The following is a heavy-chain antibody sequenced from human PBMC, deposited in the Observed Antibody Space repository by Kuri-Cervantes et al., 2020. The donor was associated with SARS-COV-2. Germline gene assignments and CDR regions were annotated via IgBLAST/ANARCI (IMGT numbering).Heavy chain of an antibody. CDR3: SRRGDDSSDYYSSFDY. Sequence: GESLKISCKGSGYSLTSYWIAWVRQMPGKGLEWMGSIYPGDSDTRYSPSFQGQVTISADKYISTAYLQWSSLKASDTAMYYCSRRGDDSSDYYSSFDYWGQGTLVTVSS. D-gene: IGHD3-22*01. CDR1: GYSLTSYW. V-gene: IGHV5-51*01. J-gene: IGHJ4*02. CDR2: IYPGDSDT.